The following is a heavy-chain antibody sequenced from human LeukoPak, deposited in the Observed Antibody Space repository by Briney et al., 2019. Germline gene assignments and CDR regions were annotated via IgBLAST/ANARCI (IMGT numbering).Heavy chain of an antibody. CDR2: IIPIFGTA. D-gene: IGHD4-11*01. J-gene: IGHJ6*03. Sequence: SVKVSCKASGGTFSSYAISWVRQAPGRGLEWMGGIIPIFGTANYAQKFQGRVTITADKSTSTAYMELSSLRSEDTAVYYCARAPYPYSNHYYYYYMDVWGKGTTVTVSS. CDR3: ARAPYPYSNHYYYYYMDV. CDR1: GGTFSSYA. V-gene: IGHV1-69*06.